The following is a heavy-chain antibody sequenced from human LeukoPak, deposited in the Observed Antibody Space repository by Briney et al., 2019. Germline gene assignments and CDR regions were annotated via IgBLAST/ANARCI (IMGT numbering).Heavy chain of an antibody. V-gene: IGHV1-2*06. J-gene: IGHJ4*02. D-gene: IGHD2-2*02. CDR2: INPNSGGT. CDR3: ASGYCSSTSCYTNNY. CDR1: GYTFTGYY. Sequence: ASVTVSCKASGYTFTGYYMHWVRQAPGQGLEWMGRINPNSGGTNYAQKFQGRVTMTRDTSISTAYMELSRLRSDDTAVYYCASGYCSSTSCYTNNYWGQGTLVTVSS.